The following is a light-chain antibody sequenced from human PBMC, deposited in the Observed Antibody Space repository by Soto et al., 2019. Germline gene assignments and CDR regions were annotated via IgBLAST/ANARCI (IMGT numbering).Light chain of an antibody. CDR1: SSDVGGYDY. J-gene: IGLJ3*02. CDR3: SSHSSSNTLVV. Sequence: QSALTQPASVSGSPGQSITISCTGSSSDVGGYDYVSWYQHQPGKAPKLMNYEVASRPSGVSNRFSGSKSGNTASLTIAGLRAEDEGDYYCSSHSSSNTLVVFGGGTKLTVL. CDR2: EVA. V-gene: IGLV2-14*01.